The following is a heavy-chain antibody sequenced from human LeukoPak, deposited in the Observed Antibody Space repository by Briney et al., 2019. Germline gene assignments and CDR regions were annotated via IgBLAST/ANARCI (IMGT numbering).Heavy chain of an antibody. D-gene: IGHD5-18*01. J-gene: IGHJ4*02. V-gene: IGHV1-46*01. CDR1: GYTFTSYY. CDR2: INPSGGST. Sequence: ASVKVSCKASGYTFTSYYMHWVRQAPGQGLEWMGIINPSGGSTSYARKFQGRVTMTRDMSTSTVYMELSSLRSEDTAVYYCARDGYSYGEDYWGQGTLVTVSS. CDR3: ARDGYSYGEDY.